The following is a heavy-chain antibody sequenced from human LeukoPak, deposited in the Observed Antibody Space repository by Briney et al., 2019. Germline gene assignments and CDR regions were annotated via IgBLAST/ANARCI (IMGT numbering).Heavy chain of an antibody. Sequence: PSQTLSLTCTVSGGSISSGDYYWSWIRQPPGKGLEWIGYIYYSGSTYYNPSLKSRVTISVDTSKNQFSLKLSSVTAADTAVYYCARVRDSRGWYYFDYWGQGTLVTVSS. CDR1: GGSISSGDYY. CDR2: IYYSGST. V-gene: IGHV4-30-4*01. CDR3: ARVRDSRGWYYFDY. D-gene: IGHD6-19*01. J-gene: IGHJ4*02.